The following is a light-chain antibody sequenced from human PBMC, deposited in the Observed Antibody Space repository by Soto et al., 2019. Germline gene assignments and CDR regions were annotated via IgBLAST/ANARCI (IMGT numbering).Light chain of an antibody. CDR1: SSNIGNNF. V-gene: IGLV1-51*02. CDR2: ENN. J-gene: IGLJ1*01. CDR3: GAWDGSLSGYV. Sequence: QSVLTQLPSGSAAPGQMVTISCSGSSSNIGNNFVSWFQQLPGTAPRLLIYENNKRPSGVPDRFSGSKSGTSATLGITGLQTGDEADYYCGAWDGSLSGYVFGTGTKVTVL.